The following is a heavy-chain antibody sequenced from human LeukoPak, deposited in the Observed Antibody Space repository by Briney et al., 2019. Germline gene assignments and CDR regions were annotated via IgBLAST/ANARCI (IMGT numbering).Heavy chain of an antibody. CDR3: AELGITMIGGV. D-gene: IGHD3-10*02. V-gene: IGHV3-21*01. CDR1: GFTFSTYS. CDR2: ISSSSSYI. Sequence: GGSLRLSCAASGFTFSTYSMNWVRQAPGKGLEWVSSISSSSSYIYFADSVKGRFTISRDNAKNSLYLQMNSLRAEDTAVYYCAELGITMIGGVWGKGTTVTISS. J-gene: IGHJ6*04.